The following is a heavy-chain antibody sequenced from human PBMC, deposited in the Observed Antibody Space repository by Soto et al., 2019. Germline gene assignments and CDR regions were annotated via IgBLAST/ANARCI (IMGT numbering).Heavy chain of an antibody. CDR2: MHYTGFS. J-gene: IGHJ4*02. D-gene: IGHD6-13*01. V-gene: IGHV4-59*02. Sequence: QVQLQESGPGLVTPSETLSLTCSFSGDSVTSHYFTWIRQSPEKGLEWIGHMHYTGFSHYNPPRDSRLTTSVDKSKNQFTLHLTSVTVADTAVYYCASSYGIAWYTFWGKGTQVTVSS. CDR1: GDSVTSHY. CDR3: ASSYGIAWYTF.